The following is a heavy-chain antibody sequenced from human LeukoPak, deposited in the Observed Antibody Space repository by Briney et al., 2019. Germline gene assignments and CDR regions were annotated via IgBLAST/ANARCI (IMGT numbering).Heavy chain of an antibody. CDR1: GFTFGSYA. CDR2: ITNGGVTT. CDR3: VKLSSGSGSKFGFDS. D-gene: IGHD6-19*01. Sequence: PGGPLRLSCAASGFTFGSYAMSWVRQTPGKSLEWVSIITNGGVTTYYADSVRGRFTISRDNSKNMLYLQMNSLRAEDTAVYYCVKLSSGSGSKFGFDSWGQGTLVTVSS. V-gene: IGHV3-23*01. J-gene: IGHJ4*02.